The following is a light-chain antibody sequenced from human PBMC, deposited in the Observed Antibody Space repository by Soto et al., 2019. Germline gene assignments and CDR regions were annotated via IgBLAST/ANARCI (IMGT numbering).Light chain of an antibody. Sequence: DIQMTQAPSSLSASVGDRVTITCRASQGICNYLAWYQQKPGKVPKLLIYAASTLQSGVPSRFSGSGSGTDFTLTISSLQPEDVATYYCQKYNSAPQTFGQGTKVEIK. V-gene: IGKV1-27*01. J-gene: IGKJ1*01. CDR1: QGICNY. CDR2: AAS. CDR3: QKYNSAPQT.